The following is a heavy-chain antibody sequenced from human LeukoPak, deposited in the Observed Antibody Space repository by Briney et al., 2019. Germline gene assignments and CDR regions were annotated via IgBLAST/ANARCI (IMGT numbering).Heavy chain of an antibody. Sequence: PGGSLRLSCAASGFTFSSYGMHWVRQAPGKGLEWVAFIRYDGSNKYYADSVKGRFTISRDNSKNTLYLQMNSLRAEDAAVYYCAKDPGSGSYYNGDFDYWGQGTLVTVSS. CDR1: GFTFSSYG. J-gene: IGHJ4*02. CDR3: AKDPGSGSYYNGDFDY. V-gene: IGHV3-30*02. D-gene: IGHD3-10*01. CDR2: IRYDGSNK.